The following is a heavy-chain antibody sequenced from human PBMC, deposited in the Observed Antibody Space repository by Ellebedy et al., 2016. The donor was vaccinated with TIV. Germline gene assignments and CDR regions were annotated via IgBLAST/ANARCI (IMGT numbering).Heavy chain of an antibody. Sequence: GGSLRLXCAASGFTFSSYGMHWVRQAPGKGLEWVANIKQDGSEKYYVDSVKGRFTISRDNAKNSLYLQMNSLRAEDTAVYYCAREEGFLEPTVDYWGQGTLVTVSS. J-gene: IGHJ4*02. CDR3: AREEGFLEPTVDY. D-gene: IGHD3-3*01. V-gene: IGHV3-7*01. CDR2: IKQDGSEK. CDR1: GFTFSSYG.